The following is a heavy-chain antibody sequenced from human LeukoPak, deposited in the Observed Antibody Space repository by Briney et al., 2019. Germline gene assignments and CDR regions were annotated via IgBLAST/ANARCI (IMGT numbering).Heavy chain of an antibody. D-gene: IGHD3-10*01. CDR2: IIPIFGTA. Sequence: RASVTVSCKASGGTFSSYAISWVRQAPGQGLEWMGGIIPIFGTANYAQKFQGRVTITADESTSTAYMELSSLRSEDTAVYYCAVGSGYYFDYWGQGTLVTVSS. CDR1: GGTFSSYA. J-gene: IGHJ4*02. CDR3: AVGSGYYFDY. V-gene: IGHV1-69*13.